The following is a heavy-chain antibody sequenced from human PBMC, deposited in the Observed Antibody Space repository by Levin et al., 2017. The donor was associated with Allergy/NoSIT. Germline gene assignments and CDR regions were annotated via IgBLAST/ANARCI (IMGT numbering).Heavy chain of an antibody. D-gene: IGHD6-19*01. J-gene: IGHJ4*02. CDR3: AKDTGYSSGWYDGRFDY. V-gene: IGHV3-30*18. CDR2: ISYDGSNK. Sequence: LSLTCAASGFTFSSYGMHWVRQAPGKGLEWVAVISYDGSNKYYADSVKGRFTISRDNSKNTLYLQMNSLRAEDTAVYYCAKDTGYSSGWYDGRFDYWGQGTLVTVSS. CDR1: GFTFSSYG.